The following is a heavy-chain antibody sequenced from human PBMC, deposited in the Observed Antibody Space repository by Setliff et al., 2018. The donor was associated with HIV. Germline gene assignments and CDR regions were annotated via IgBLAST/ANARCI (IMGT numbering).Heavy chain of an antibody. V-gene: IGHV1-18*01. Sequence: ASVKVSCKASGYTFSNYRINWVRQAPGLGLEWMGWISDYNGKTDFAQKFQDKVSMTTDTSTTTAYMELRRLTSEDTAVYSCASLRYYYDSSGYYRHAFDIWGQGTMVTVS. J-gene: IGHJ3*02. CDR3: ASLRYYYDSSGYYRHAFDI. CDR2: ISDYNGKT. D-gene: IGHD3-22*01. CDR1: GYTFSNYR.